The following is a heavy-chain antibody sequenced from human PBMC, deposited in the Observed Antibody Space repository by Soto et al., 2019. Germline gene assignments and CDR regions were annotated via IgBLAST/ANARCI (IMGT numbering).Heavy chain of an antibody. CDR1: GYSFTSYW. CDR2: IYPGDSDT. J-gene: IGHJ4*02. V-gene: IGHV5-51*03. D-gene: IGHD5-18*01. CDR3: ARLADTAMEGLDYFNY. Sequence: EVQLVQSGAEVKKPGESLKISCKGSGYSFTSYWIDWVRQMPGKGLEWMGIIYPGDSDTRYSPSFQGQVTISADKSISTAYLQWSSLKASDTAMYYCARLADTAMEGLDYFNYWGQGTLVTVSS.